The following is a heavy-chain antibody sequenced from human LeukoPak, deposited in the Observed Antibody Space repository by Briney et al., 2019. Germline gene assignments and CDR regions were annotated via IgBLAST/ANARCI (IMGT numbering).Heavy chain of an antibody. D-gene: IGHD2-2*01. J-gene: IGHJ5*02. CDR3: ARILLDIVVVPAALGWFDP. Sequence: ASVKVSCKASGYTFTGYYIHWVRQAPGQGLEWMGWINPNSGVTNYAQKFQGRVTMTRDTSISTAYMELSRLRSDDTAVYYCARILLDIVVVPAALGWFDPWGQGTLVTVSS. CDR1: GYTFTGYY. V-gene: IGHV1-2*02. CDR2: INPNSGVT.